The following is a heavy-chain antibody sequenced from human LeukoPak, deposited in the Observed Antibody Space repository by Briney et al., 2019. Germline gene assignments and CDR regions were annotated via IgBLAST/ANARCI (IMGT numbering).Heavy chain of an antibody. J-gene: IGHJ1*01. Sequence: ETLSLTCTVSGGSISSSSYYWGWIRQPPGKGLEWIGSIYYSGSTYYDTSLKSRVTISVDTSKNQFSLKLSSVTAADTAVYYCARDRREPGYCSGGSCYPEYFQHWGQGTLVTVSS. CDR3: ARDRREPGYCSGGSCYPEYFQH. CDR1: GGSISSSSYY. CDR2: IYYSGST. D-gene: IGHD2-15*01. V-gene: IGHV4-39*02.